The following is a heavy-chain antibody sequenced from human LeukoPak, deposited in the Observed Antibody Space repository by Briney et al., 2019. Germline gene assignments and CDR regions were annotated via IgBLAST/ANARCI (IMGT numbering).Heavy chain of an antibody. CDR2: IYYSGTT. CDR1: GASISSSY. V-gene: IGHV4-59*01. J-gene: IGHJ5*02. D-gene: IGHD6-19*01. Sequence: SETLSLTCTVSGASISSSYWSWIRQPPGKGLEWIGYIYYSGTTKYNPSLRSRATISIDTSKNQFSLKVNSVTAADTAVYYCARGQPQRYNSDWYVNWFDPWGQGTLVSVSS. CDR3: ARGQPQRYNSDWYVNWFDP.